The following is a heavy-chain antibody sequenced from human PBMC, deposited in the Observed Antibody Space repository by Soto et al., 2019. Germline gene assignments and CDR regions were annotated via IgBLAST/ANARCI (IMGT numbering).Heavy chain of an antibody. CDR1: GGSTTHYY. V-gene: IGHV4-59*01. Sequence: LSLTCTVSGGSTTHYYWTWIRQPPGKGLDCVAAIYSSGMSSHYSHFLVSRVTMSRDTYKNQCCLKLKSVTAAYTAVYCWARGGGYCYGYSDQWGQGTLVTVSS. CDR2: IYSSGMSS. CDR3: ARGGGYCYGYSDQ. D-gene: IGHD2-21*01. J-gene: IGHJ4*02.